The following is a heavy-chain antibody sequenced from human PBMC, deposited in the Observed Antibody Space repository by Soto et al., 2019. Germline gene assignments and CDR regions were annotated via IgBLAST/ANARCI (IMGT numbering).Heavy chain of an antibody. CDR3: ASRIVVVTALDY. J-gene: IGHJ4*02. V-gene: IGHV1-3*01. Sequence: ASVKVSCKASGYTFTSYAMHWVRQAPGQRLEWMGWINAGNGNTKYSQKFQGRVTITRDTSASTAYMELSSLRSEDTAVYYCASRIVVVTALDYWGPGTLVTVSS. CDR1: GYTFTSYA. CDR2: INAGNGNT. D-gene: IGHD2-21*02.